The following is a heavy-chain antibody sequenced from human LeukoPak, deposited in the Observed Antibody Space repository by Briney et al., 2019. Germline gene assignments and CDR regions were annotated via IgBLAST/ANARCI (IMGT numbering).Heavy chain of an antibody. J-gene: IGHJ4*02. CDR2: IKQDGSEK. D-gene: IGHD2-15*01. CDR1: GFTFSIYW. Sequence: GGSLRLSCAASGFTFSIYWMSWVRQAPGKGLEWVANIKQDGSEKYYVDSVKGRFTISRDNAKNSLYLQMNSLRAEDTAVYYCASRYCSGGSCYFDYWGQGTLVTVSS. V-gene: IGHV3-7*03. CDR3: ASRYCSGGSCYFDY.